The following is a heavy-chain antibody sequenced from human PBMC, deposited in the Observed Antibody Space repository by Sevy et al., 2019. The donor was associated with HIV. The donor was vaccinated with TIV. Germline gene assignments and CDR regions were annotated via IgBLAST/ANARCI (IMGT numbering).Heavy chain of an antibody. V-gene: IGHV1-18*01. D-gene: IGHD4-17*01. CDR2: ISGHDGET. Sequence: ASVNVSCKASGYRFTNFGLSWVRQAPGQGLEWMGWISGHDGETNYAQRFQGRVTLTTDKSTRTAYMELRSLRSDDTATYFCARGVDSYGAYYYMDVWGSGTTVTVSS. CDR1: GYRFTNFG. J-gene: IGHJ6*03. CDR3: ARGVDSYGAYYYMDV.